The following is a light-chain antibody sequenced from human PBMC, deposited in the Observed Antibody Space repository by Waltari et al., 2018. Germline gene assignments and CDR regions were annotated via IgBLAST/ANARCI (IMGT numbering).Light chain of an antibody. CDR3: SSYTSDTTHWV. CDR2: EVS. CDR1: SSDVGGHNF. Sequence: QSALTQPASVSGSPGQSITISCTGTSSDVGGHNFVSWYQQHPGKAPKLMIYEVSNRPSGVSNRVSGSKSGNTASLTISGLQAEDDAAYCCSSYTSDTTHWVFGGGTELTVL. V-gene: IGLV2-14*01. J-gene: IGLJ3*02.